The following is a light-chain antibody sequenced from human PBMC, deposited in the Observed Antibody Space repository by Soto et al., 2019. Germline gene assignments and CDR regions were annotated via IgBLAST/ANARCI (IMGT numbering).Light chain of an antibody. CDR3: QQYSTSPIS. Sequence: ENVLTQSPGTLSLSPGERATLSCRASQVNSRYLSWYQQRPGQAPRLLIYGASSRATGIPDRFSGSGSGTDFTLTISRLEPEDFAVYYCQQYSTSPISFGQGTRL. V-gene: IGKV3-20*01. J-gene: IGKJ5*01. CDR1: QVNSRY. CDR2: GAS.